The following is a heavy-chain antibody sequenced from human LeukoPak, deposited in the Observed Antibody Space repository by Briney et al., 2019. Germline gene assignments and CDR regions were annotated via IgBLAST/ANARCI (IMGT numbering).Heavy chain of an antibody. J-gene: IGHJ4*02. CDR3: AREYVVRGVITYFDY. CDR1: GFTFSSYA. D-gene: IGHD3-10*01. Sequence: GGSLRLSCAASGFTFSSYAMHWVRQAPGKGLEWVAVISYDGSNKYYADPVKGRFTISRDNSKNTLYLQMNSLRAEDTAVYYCAREYVVRGVITYFDYWGQGTLVTVSS. CDR2: ISYDGSNK. V-gene: IGHV3-30*01.